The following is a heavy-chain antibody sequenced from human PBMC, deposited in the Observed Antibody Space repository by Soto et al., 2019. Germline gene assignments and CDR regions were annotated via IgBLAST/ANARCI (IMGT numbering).Heavy chain of an antibody. D-gene: IGHD2-2*01. CDR1: GYNFANYW. CDR3: ARQLDSTRAGY. J-gene: IGHJ4*02. Sequence: EVQLVQSGAEVKKSGESLSISCRGSGYNFANYWISWVRQMPGKGLEWMGRIDPRDSSATYGPSFQGQVTISADKSINTAYLQWSSLKSSDTAMYFCARQLDSTRAGYWGQGTLVTVSS. CDR2: IDPRDSSA. V-gene: IGHV5-10-1*03.